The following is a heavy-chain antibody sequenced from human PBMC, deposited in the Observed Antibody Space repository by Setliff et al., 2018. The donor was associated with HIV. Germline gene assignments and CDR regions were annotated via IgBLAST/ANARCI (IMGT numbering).Heavy chain of an antibody. J-gene: IGHJ4*02. Sequence: SETLSLTCAVSGYSISSGYYWGWIRQPPGKGLEWIGSIYHSGSTYYNPSLKSRVTISVDTSKNQLSLKLSSVTAAETAVYYCARMYSGYDWSPAGARTRYFDYWGQGTLVTVPS. D-gene: IGHD5-12*01. CDR2: IYHSGST. CDR3: ARMYSGYDWSPAGARTRYFDY. CDR1: GYSISSGYY. V-gene: IGHV4-38-2*01.